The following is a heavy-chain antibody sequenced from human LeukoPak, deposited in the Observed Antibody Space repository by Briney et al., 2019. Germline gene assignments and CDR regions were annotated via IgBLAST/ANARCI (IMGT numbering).Heavy chain of an antibody. CDR1: GGSISSYY. J-gene: IGHJ4*02. CDR2: IYYSGST. CDR3: ARVSTYYGRLFVY. V-gene: IGHV4-59*12. D-gene: IGHD3-10*01. Sequence: SETLSLTCTVSGGSISSYYWSWIRQPPGKGLEWIGYIYYSGSTNYNPSLKSRVTISVDTSKNQFSLKLSSVTAADTAVYYCARVSTYYGRLFVYWGQGTLVTVSS.